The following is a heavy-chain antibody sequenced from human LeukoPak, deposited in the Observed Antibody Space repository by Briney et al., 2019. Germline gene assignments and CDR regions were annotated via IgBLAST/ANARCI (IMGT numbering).Heavy chain of an antibody. CDR3: ARQSSGPTDAFDI. V-gene: IGHV4-34*01. Sequence: PSETLSLTCAVYGGSFSGYYWSWIRQPPGKGLEWMGEINHSGSTNYNPSLKSRVTILVATSKNQFSLKLSSVTAADTAVYYCARQSSGPTDAFDIWGQGTMVTVSS. CDR2: INHSGST. CDR1: GGSFSGYY. D-gene: IGHD6-19*01. J-gene: IGHJ3*02.